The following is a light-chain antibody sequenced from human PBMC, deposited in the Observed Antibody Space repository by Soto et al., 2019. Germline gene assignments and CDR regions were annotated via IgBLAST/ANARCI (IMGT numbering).Light chain of an antibody. Sequence: DIQMSQSPSTLSASVGDRVTITCRASQSISSWLAWYQQKPGKDPKLLIYDASSLQRGVPSRFSGSGSGTEFTLTISSLQPDDFATYYCQQYDSYSPYTFGQGTKLEIK. CDR1: QSISSW. CDR2: DAS. V-gene: IGKV1-5*01. CDR3: QQYDSYSPYT. J-gene: IGKJ2*01.